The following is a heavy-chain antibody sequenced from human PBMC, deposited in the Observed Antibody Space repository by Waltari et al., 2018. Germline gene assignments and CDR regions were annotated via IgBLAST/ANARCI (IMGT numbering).Heavy chain of an antibody. CDR3: ARGSGVDS. CDR1: FSTYV. J-gene: IGHJ4*02. Sequence: FSTYVRSWVHQAPGKGLEWVSIISAAGGIINYADSVKGRFIISRDNSKNTLYLQMNSLRADDTAVYYCARGSGVDSWGQGTLVTISS. V-gene: IGHV3-23*01. D-gene: IGHD7-27*01. CDR2: ISAAGGII.